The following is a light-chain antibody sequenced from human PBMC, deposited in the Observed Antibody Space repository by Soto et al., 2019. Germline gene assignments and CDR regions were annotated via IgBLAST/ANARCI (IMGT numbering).Light chain of an antibody. J-gene: IGKJ3*01. CDR3: QQYGSSPFT. V-gene: IGKV3-20*01. CDR2: GAS. CDR1: QSVSSAY. Sequence: EIVLTQSPDTLSLSPGERATLSCRASQSVSSAYLAWYQQKPGQAPRLLIYGASTRATGIPDRFSGSESGTDFTLTISRLEPEDFAVYYCQQYGSSPFTFGPGTKVDIK.